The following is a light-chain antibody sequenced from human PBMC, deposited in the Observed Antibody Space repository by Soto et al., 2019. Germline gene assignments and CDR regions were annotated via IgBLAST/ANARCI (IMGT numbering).Light chain of an antibody. CDR3: QQYDTSPRS. J-gene: IGKJ1*01. CDR2: AAS. CDR1: QNLGSGY. Sequence: EIVLTQSPGTLSLSPGDRATLSCRASQNLGSGYLTWYQQKPGQAPRILIYAASSRATGIPDRFSGSGSGTDFRLTISRLEPEDFAVYYCQQYDTSPRSLGQGTKVDIK. V-gene: IGKV3-20*01.